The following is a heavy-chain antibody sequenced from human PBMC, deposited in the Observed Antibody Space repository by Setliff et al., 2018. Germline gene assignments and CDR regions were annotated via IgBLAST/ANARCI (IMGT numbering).Heavy chain of an antibody. Sequence: SETLSLTCAVSGYSISSDSYWGWIRQPPGKGLEWIVSIYHTGSTYYNPSLKSRITMSVDTSKNQFSLKLTSVTAADTAVYYCARRRTALAFDIWGQGTMVTVSS. D-gene: IGHD5-18*01. V-gene: IGHV4-38-2*01. J-gene: IGHJ3*02. CDR2: IYHTGST. CDR3: ARRRTALAFDI. CDR1: GYSISSDSY.